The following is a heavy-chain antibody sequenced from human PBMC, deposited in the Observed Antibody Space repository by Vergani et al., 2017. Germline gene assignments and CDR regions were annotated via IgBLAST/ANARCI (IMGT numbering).Heavy chain of an antibody. CDR3: ATPQTVTTGGMEV. J-gene: IGHJ6*02. V-gene: IGHV1-69-2*01. D-gene: IGHD4-17*01. CDR1: GYTFTDHY. Sequence: EVQLVQSGAEVKKPGATMKISCKVSGYTFTDHYMHWGKQAPGKGLEWMGLGDPEDGETIYAVKFKGRVTIAADTSTDTAHLELSSLRSEDTAVYYCATPQTVTTGGMEVWGQGTTVIVSS. CDR2: GDPEDGET.